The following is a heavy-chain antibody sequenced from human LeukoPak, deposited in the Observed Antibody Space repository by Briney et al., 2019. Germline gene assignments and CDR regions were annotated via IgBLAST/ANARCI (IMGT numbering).Heavy chain of an antibody. V-gene: IGHV4-30-2*01. CDR2: IYHSGST. D-gene: IGHD3-9*01. J-gene: IGHJ4*02. Sequence: SETLSLTCAVSGGSISSGGYSWSWIRQPPGKGVEWIGYIYHSGSTYYNPSLKSRVTISVDRSKNQFSLKLSSVTAADTAVYYCARADILTGYGIDYWGQGTLVTVSS. CDR3: ARADILTGYGIDY. CDR1: GGSISSGGYS.